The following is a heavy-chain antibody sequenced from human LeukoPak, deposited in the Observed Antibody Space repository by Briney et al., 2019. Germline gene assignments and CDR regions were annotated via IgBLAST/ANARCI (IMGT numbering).Heavy chain of an antibody. Sequence: PSETLSLTCTVSGGSISSYYWSWIRQPPGKGLEWIGYIYYSGSTNYSPSLKSRVTISVDTSKNQFSLKLSSVTAADTAVYYCARHRAAEVATAIRLSPHFDYWGQGTLVTVSS. CDR2: IYYSGST. CDR3: ARHRAAEVATAIRLSPHFDY. J-gene: IGHJ4*02. D-gene: IGHD2-21*02. V-gene: IGHV4-59*08. CDR1: GGSISSYY.